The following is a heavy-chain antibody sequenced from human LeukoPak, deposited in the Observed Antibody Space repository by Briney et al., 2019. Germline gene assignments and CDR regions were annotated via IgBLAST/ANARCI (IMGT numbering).Heavy chain of an antibody. D-gene: IGHD2-2*01. Sequence: PGGSLRLSCAASGFTFSDYYMSWIRQAPGKGLEWVSYISSSSSYTNYADSVKGRFTISRDNAKNSLYLQMNSLRAEDTAVYYCARGRKWPTPLDIGVIPAAKLDYFYGMDVWGQGTTVTVSS. V-gene: IGHV3-11*06. CDR2: ISSSSSYT. J-gene: IGHJ6*02. CDR3: ARGRKWPTPLDIGVIPAAKLDYFYGMDV. CDR1: GFTFSDYY.